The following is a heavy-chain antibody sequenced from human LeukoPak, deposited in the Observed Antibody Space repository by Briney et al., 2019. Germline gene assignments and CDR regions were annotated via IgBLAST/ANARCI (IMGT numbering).Heavy chain of an antibody. D-gene: IGHD3-3*01. V-gene: IGHV1-2*02. CDR1: GYTFTGYY. J-gene: IGHJ6*03. CDR3: ARDGEYYDFWSGVSAPYYYYYMDV. Sequence: ASVKVSCKTSGYTFTGYYIHWVRQAPGQGLEWMGWINSNSGGTNYAQNFQGRVTMTRDTSINTAYMELRRLRSDDMAVYYCARDGEYYDFWSGVSAPYYYYYMDVWGKGNTVTVSS. CDR2: INSNSGGT.